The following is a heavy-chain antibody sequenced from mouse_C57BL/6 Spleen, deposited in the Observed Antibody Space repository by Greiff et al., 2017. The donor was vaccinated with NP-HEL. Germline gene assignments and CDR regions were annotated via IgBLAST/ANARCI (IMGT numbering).Heavy chain of an antibody. D-gene: IGHD2-4*01. CDR3: ARSDDYDYAMDY. Sequence: VQLQQPGAELVRPGSSVKLSCKASGYTFTSYWMDWVKQRPGQGLEWIGNIYPSDSETHYNQKFKDKATLTVDKSSSTAYMQLSSLTSEDSAVYYCARSDDYDYAMDYWGQGTSVTVSS. CDR1: GYTFTSYW. J-gene: IGHJ4*01. V-gene: IGHV1-61*01. CDR2: IYPSDSET.